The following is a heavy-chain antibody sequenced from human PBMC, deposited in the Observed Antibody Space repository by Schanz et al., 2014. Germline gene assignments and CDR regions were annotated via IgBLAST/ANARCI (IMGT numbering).Heavy chain of an antibody. CDR1: GFTFSDYY. CDR2: ISSRGTTI. D-gene: IGHD6-13*01. J-gene: IGHJ4*02. V-gene: IGHV3-11*01. Sequence: QVQLEESGGGLVTPGGSLRLSCAASGFTFSDYYMSGIRQAPGKGLECISYISSRGTTIYYADSVKGRFTISRDNAENSLYLQMSSLRAEDTAVYYCARAAGPVDYWGQGTLVTVSS. CDR3: ARAAGPVDY.